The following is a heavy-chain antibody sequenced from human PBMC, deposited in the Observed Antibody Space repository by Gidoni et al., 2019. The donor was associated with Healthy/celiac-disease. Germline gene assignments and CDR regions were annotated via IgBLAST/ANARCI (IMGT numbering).Heavy chain of an antibody. CDR3: ARGGYCSGGSCYPEYYFDY. D-gene: IGHD2-15*01. V-gene: IGHV4-4*07. CDR1: GGSISSYY. CDR2: INTCGST. Sequence: QVQLQESGPGLVKPSETLSLTCSVSGGSISSYYWNWIRQPAGKGLEWIGRINTCGSTNYNPPLKSRVTMSVGTSKSQFSLKLTSVTAADTAVYYCARGGYCSGGSCYPEYYFDYWGQGTLVTVSS. J-gene: IGHJ4*02.